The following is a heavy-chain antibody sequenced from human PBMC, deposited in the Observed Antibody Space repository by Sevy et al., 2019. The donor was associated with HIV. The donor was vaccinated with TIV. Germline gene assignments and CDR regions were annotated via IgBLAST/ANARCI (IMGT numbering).Heavy chain of an antibody. CDR3: ARCKSGYGYALNY. D-gene: IGHD5-18*01. CDR2: IHSDATT. J-gene: IGHJ4*02. CDR1: GFTVNSNY. V-gene: IGHV3-66*01. Sequence: GGSLRLSCAASGFTVNSNYMTWVRQAPGKGLEGVSVIHSDATTYHADSVKDRFTISRDNFKNTLYLHMSSLRAEDTAVYYCARCKSGYGYALNYWGQGTLVTVSS.